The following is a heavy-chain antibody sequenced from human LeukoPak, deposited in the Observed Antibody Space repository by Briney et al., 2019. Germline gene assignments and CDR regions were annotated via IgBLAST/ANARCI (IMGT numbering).Heavy chain of an antibody. V-gene: IGHV3-23*01. CDR3: AKDSQWLVVGSWSDY. CDR2: ISGSGGST. D-gene: IGHD6-19*01. J-gene: IGHJ4*02. Sequence: GGSLRLSCAASGFTFSSYAMSWVRQAPGKGLEWVSAISGSGGSTYYADSVKGRFTISRDNSKNTLYLQMNSLRAEDAAVYYCAKDSQWLVVGSWSDYWGQGTLVTVSS. CDR1: GFTFSSYA.